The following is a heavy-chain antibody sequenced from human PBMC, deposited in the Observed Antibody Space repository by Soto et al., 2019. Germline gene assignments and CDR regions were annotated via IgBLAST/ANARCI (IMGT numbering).Heavy chain of an antibody. CDR1: GGTFSSYA. Sequence: SVKVSCKASGGTFSSYAISWLRQSPGQGLEWMGGIIPIFGTANYAQKFQGRVTITADESTSTAYMELSSLRSEDTAVYYCARKDIVVVPAAKGYYYYGMDVWGQGTTVTVSS. V-gene: IGHV1-69*13. D-gene: IGHD2-2*01. CDR2: IIPIFGTA. CDR3: ARKDIVVVPAAKGYYYYGMDV. J-gene: IGHJ6*02.